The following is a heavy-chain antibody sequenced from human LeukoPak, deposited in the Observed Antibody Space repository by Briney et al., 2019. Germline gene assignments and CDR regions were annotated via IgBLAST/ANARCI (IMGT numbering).Heavy chain of an antibody. CDR1: GYTSTGYY. CDR2: INPNLGGT. D-gene: IGHD2-15*01. CDR3: ASAAVHIRWDIVVVVAEFDP. J-gene: IGHJ5*02. Sequence: GASIKCSCKTSGYTSTGYYMQWVRQAPGQGNAWIGWINPNLGGTNYAQKFQGRVTMTRDTSISTAYMEPSRLRSDDTAVYYCASAAVHIRWDIVVVVAEFDPWGQGTLVTVSS. V-gene: IGHV1-2*02.